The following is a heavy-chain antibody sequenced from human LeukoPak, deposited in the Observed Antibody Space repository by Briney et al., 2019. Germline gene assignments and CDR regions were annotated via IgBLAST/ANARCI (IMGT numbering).Heavy chain of an antibody. V-gene: IGHV4-61*01. CDR1: GGSVSSGRYY. J-gene: IGHJ4*02. CDR3: ARVLSSSWYEDY. D-gene: IGHD6-13*01. Sequence: KASETLSLTCTVSGGSVSSGRYYWSWIRQPPGKGLEWIGYIYYSGSTNYNPSLKSRVTISVDTSKNQFSLKLSSVTAADTAVYYCARVLSSSWYEDYWGQGTLVTVSS. CDR2: IYYSGST.